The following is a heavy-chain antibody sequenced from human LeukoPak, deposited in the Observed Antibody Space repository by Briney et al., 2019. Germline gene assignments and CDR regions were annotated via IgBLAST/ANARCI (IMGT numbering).Heavy chain of an antibody. J-gene: IGHJ6*03. CDR2: FNHMGST. Sequence: PSETLFLTCAVYGGSFSGYYWSWIRQPPGKGLEWIGEFNHMGSTNYNPSLKSRVTISVDTSKTQFSLKLSSVTAADTAVYYCARGWGYCSSTSCYQNYYYYMDVWGKGTTVTVSS. V-gene: IGHV4-34*01. D-gene: IGHD2-2*01. CDR3: ARGWGYCSSTSCYQNYYYYMDV. CDR1: GGSFSGYY.